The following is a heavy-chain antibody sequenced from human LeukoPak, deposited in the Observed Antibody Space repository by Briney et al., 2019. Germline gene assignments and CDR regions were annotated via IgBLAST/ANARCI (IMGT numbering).Heavy chain of an antibody. J-gene: IGHJ4*02. CDR2: ISSSSSYI. CDR3: ARASVGTTPS. Sequence: GGSLRLSCAASGFTFSSYGMHWVRQAPGKGLEWVSSISSSSSYIYYADSVKGRFTISRDNARNSLYLQMNSLRAEDTAVYYCARASVGTTPSWGQGTLVTVSS. V-gene: IGHV3-21*01. CDR1: GFTFSSYG. D-gene: IGHD1-1*01.